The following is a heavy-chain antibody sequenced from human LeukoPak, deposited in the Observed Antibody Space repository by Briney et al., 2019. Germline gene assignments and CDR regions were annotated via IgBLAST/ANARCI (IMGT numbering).Heavy chain of an antibody. D-gene: IGHD4-11*01. J-gene: IGHJ4*02. V-gene: IGHV3-69-1*01. CDR1: GFTFSAYD. CDR3: AYSNSFDY. CDR2: ISSSSNI. Sequence: GGSLGLSCAASGFTFSAYDMNWVRQAPGKGLEWVSYISSSSNIYYADSVKGRFTISRDNAKNSLYLQMNSLRAEDTAVYYCAYSNSFDYWGQGTLVTVSS.